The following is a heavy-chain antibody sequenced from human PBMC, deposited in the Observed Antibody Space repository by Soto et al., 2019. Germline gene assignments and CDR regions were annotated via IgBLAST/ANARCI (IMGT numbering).Heavy chain of an antibody. J-gene: IGHJ5*02. D-gene: IGHD3-3*02. CDR2: IYTSGRT. Sequence: SETLSLTCTVSGVSISSYYWSWIRQPAGKGLEWIGRIYTSGRTIYNSSLRSRVTMSVDTSKNQFSLRLSSVTAADTAVYYCVRDMVLEVEGWLDPWGQGTLVTVSS. CDR1: GVSISSYY. CDR3: VRDMVLEVEGWLDP. V-gene: IGHV4-4*07.